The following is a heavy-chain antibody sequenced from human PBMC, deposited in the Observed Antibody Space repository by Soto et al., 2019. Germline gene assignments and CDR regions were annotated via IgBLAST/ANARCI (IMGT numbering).Heavy chain of an antibody. Sequence: QVQLVESGGGVVQPGRSLRLSCAASGFTFSSYGMHWVRQAPGKGLEWVAVISYDGSNKYYADSVKGRFTISRDNSKNTLYLQMNSLRAEDTAVYYCAKDGDTAMVSFVDYWGQGTLVTVSS. V-gene: IGHV3-30*18. CDR2: ISYDGSNK. J-gene: IGHJ4*02. CDR3: AKDGDTAMVSFVDY. CDR1: GFTFSSYG. D-gene: IGHD5-18*01.